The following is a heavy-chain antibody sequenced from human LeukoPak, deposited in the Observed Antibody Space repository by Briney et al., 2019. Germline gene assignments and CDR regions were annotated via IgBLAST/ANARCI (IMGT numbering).Heavy chain of an antibody. D-gene: IGHD3-10*01. CDR2: ISGSGGTT. V-gene: IGHV3-23*01. CDR1: GFIFSNYA. J-gene: IGHJ4*02. CDR3: ARGGSVFAYFFDY. Sequence: GGSLRLSCAASGFIFSNYAMAWSRLPPGKGLDRVSAISGSGGTTYYTDSVKGRFTISRDSSTNTLYLQLSSLRAEDTAIYYCARGGSVFAYFFDYWGQGTLVTVSS.